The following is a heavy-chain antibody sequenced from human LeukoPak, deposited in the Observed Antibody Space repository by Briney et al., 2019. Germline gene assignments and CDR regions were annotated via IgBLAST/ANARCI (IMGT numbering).Heavy chain of an antibody. V-gene: IGHV3-7*01. J-gene: IGHJ4*02. CDR2: IKQDESEK. Sequence: GGSLRLSCAASGFTFNIYWMSWVRQAPGKGLEWVANIKQDESEKYYVDSVKGRFTISRDNAKNSLYLQMNSLRAEDTAVYYCAKVAKYYYGSETYYFFEHWGQGTPVTASS. D-gene: IGHD3-10*01. CDR3: AKVAKYYYGSETYYFFEH. CDR1: GFTFNIYW.